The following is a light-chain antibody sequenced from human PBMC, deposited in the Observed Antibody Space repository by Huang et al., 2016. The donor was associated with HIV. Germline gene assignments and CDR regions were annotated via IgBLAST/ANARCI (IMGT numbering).Light chain of an antibody. Sequence: DIQMTQSTPSLSASVGDRVTITCRASQSISKYLNWYQHKPGKAPKLLIYASSTLQTGVPSRFTGSGSGTDFTLTINRLQPEEFATYFCQQSYSTPPTFGQGTHLEIK. CDR3: QQSYSTPPT. J-gene: IGKJ2*01. CDR2: ASS. CDR1: QSISKY. V-gene: IGKV1-39*01.